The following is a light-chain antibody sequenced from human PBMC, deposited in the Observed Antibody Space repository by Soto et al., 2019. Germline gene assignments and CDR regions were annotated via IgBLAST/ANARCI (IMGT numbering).Light chain of an antibody. CDR3: QQLYSSPLT. CDR2: DAS. CDR1: QDFSNF. Sequence: DIQLTQSPSFLSASIGDRVTITCRASQDFSNFLAWYQQEPGRAPKLLMYDASTLQSGVPSRFSGSGSGTEFTLTISSLQPEDFATYYCQQLYSSPLTFGGGTKVDIK. V-gene: IGKV1-9*01. J-gene: IGKJ4*01.